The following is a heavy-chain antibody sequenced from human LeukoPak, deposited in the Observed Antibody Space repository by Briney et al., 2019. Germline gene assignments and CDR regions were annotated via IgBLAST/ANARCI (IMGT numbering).Heavy chain of an antibody. V-gene: IGHV4-31*03. CDR1: GGSISSGGYY. Sequence: SQTLSLTCTVSGGSISSGGYYWRWIRQHPGKGLECNVYIYYSGSTYYNPSLKSRVTISVDTSKNQCSLKLSSVTAADTAVYYWARRAVGARVDDWGQGTLVTVSS. J-gene: IGHJ4*02. CDR2: IYYSGST. CDR3: ARRAVGARVDD. D-gene: IGHD1-26*01.